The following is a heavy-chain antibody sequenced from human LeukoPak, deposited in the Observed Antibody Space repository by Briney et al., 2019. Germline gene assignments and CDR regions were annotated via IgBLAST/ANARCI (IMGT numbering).Heavy chain of an antibody. V-gene: IGHV4-59*01. D-gene: IGHD3-16*02. J-gene: IGHJ4*02. CDR1: GGSISSYY. Sequence: PSEALSLTCTVSGGSISSYYWSWVRQPPGKRLEWIGYIYYSGSTNYNPSLMSRVTISVDTSKNQFSLKLSSVTAADEAVYYCARVITFGGVVAFDYWGQGTLVTVSS. CDR3: ARVITFGGVVAFDY. CDR2: IYYSGST.